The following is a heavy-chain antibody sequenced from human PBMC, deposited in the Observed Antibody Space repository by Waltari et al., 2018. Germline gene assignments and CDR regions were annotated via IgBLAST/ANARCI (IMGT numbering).Heavy chain of an antibody. CDR3: ARAGLQFSMYNWFDP. Sequence: EVQLVESGGRLVQPGGSLRLSCAAPGFTFSNYSMNWVRQAPGKGLEWVSYISSRSITIYYADSVKGQFTISRDNAKNSLSLQMNSLRVEDTAVYYCARAGLQFSMYNWFDPWGLGTLVTVAS. V-gene: IGHV3-48*01. J-gene: IGHJ5*02. CDR2: ISSRSITI. CDR1: GFTFSNYS. D-gene: IGHD4-4*01.